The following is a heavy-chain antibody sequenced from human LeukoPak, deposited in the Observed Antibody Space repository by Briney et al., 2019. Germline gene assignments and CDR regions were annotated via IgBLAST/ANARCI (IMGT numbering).Heavy chain of an antibody. Sequence: PSETLSLTCTGSGGSISSYYWSWIRQPPGKGLEGIGYSYYSGSTNYNPSLKSRVTISVDTSKNQFSLKLSSVTAADTAVYYCARGYYDFWSGYYNDYWGQGTLVTVSS. D-gene: IGHD3-3*01. CDR3: ARGYYDFWSGYYNDY. CDR2: SYYSGST. CDR1: GGSISSYY. J-gene: IGHJ4*02. V-gene: IGHV4-59*01.